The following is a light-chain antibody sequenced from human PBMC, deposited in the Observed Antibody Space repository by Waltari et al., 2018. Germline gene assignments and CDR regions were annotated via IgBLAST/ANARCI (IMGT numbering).Light chain of an antibody. CDR3: QQYNNWPPIT. CDR1: QSVSSN. J-gene: IGKJ5*01. V-gene: IGKV3-15*01. Sequence: EIVKTQSPATLSVSPGERATLSCRASQSVSSNLAWYQQKPGQTPRLLIYAASTRATGIPARFSGSGSGTEFTLTISSLQSEDFAVYFCQQYNNWPPITFGQGTRLEIK. CDR2: AAS.